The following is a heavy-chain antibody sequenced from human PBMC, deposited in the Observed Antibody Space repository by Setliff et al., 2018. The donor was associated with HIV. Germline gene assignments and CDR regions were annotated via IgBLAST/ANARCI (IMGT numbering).Heavy chain of an antibody. D-gene: IGHD2-8*02. V-gene: IGHV3-23*01. Sequence: GGSLRLSCAASGFIFSRYSMSWVRQAPGKGLEWVSAVSGSGGGTYYADSVRGRFTISRDNSEDTLYLHMKSLRAEDTAVYYCTRDPRLVDFWGQGTMVTVSS. CDR3: TRDPRLVDF. CDR1: GFIFSRYS. CDR2: VSGSGGGT. J-gene: IGHJ3*01.